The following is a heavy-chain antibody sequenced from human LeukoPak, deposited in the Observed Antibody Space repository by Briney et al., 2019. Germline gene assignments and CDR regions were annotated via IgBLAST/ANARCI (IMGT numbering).Heavy chain of an antibody. CDR2: IYYSGST. D-gene: IGHD3-9*01. CDR3: ASSVLRYFDWFGY. V-gene: IGHV4-59*01. CDR1: GGSISSYY. Sequence: PSETLSLTCTVSGGSISSYYWSWIRQPPGKGLEWIGYIYYSGSTNHNPSLKSRVTISVDTSKNQFSLKLSSVTAADTAVYYCASSVLRYFDWFGYWGQGTLVTVSS. J-gene: IGHJ5*01.